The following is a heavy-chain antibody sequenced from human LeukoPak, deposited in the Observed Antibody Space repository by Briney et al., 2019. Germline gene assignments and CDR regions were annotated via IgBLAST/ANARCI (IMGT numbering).Heavy chain of an antibody. J-gene: IGHJ4*02. CDR1: GFTFSDYC. D-gene: IGHD3-10*01. V-gene: IGHV3-11*06. CDR3: ASLGIGSGSYSYFDH. CDR2: ISSSSSHT. Sequence: GGSLRLSCAASGFTFSDYCMSWIRQAPGKGLEWVSYISSSSSHTNYADSVKGRVTISRDNAKNSLYLQMNSLRAEDTAVYYCASLGIGSGSYSYFDHWGQGTPVTVSS.